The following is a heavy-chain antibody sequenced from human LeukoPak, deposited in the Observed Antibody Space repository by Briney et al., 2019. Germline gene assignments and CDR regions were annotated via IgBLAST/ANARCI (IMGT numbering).Heavy chain of an antibody. D-gene: IGHD3-16*02. J-gene: IGHJ4*02. Sequence: GGSLRLSCAASGFAFSSYGMHWVRQAPGKGLEWVANLKQDGSEKYYVDSVKGRFTISRDNAKNSVYLQMNSLRAEDTAMYYCARVRIEHDYVWGSYRRNPSFDYWGQGTLVTVSS. CDR3: ARVRIEHDYVWGSYRRNPSFDY. CDR2: LKQDGSEK. CDR1: GFAFSSYG. V-gene: IGHV3-7*01.